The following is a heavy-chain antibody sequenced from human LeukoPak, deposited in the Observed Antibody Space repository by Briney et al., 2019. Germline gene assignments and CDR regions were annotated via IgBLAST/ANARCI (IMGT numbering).Heavy chain of an antibody. V-gene: IGHV4-34*01. Sequence: SETLSLTCAVCGGSFSGYYWSWIRQPPGKGLEWIGEINHSGSTNYNPSLKSRVTISVDTSENQFSLKLSSVTAADTAVYYCARGRGVRGSLDYWGQGTLVTVSS. CDR2: INHSGST. J-gene: IGHJ4*02. D-gene: IGHD3-10*01. CDR3: ARGRGVRGSLDY. CDR1: GGSFSGYY.